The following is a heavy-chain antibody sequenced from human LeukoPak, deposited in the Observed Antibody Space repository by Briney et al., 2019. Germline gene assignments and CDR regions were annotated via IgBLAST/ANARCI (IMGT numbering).Heavy chain of an antibody. CDR2: IYHSGST. CDR3: ARASYGYGSGRRDDY. J-gene: IGHJ4*02. CDR1: GYSISSGYY. V-gene: IGHV4-38-2*02. Sequence: SETLSLTCTVSGYSISSGYYWGWIRPPPGKGLEWIGSIYHSGSTYYNPSLKSRVTISVDTSKNQFSLKLSSVTAADTAVYYCARASYGYGSGRRDDYWGQGTLVTVSS. D-gene: IGHD3-10*01.